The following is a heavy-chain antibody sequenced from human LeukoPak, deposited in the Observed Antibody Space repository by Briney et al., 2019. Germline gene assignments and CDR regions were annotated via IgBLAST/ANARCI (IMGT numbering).Heavy chain of an antibody. CDR2: ICHSGST. Sequence: KPSETLSLTCAVSGYSISSGYYWGWIRQPPGKGLEWIGSICHSGSTYYNPSLKSRVTISVDTSKNQFSLKLSSVTAADTAVYYCARDDVVRGVITYYYGMDVWGKGTTVTVSS. D-gene: IGHD3-10*01. V-gene: IGHV4-38-2*02. CDR1: GYSISSGYY. J-gene: IGHJ6*04. CDR3: ARDDVVRGVITYYYGMDV.